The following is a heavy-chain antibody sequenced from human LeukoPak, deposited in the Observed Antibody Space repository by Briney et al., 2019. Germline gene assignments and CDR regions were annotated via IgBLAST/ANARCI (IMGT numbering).Heavy chain of an antibody. CDR2: FDPEDGES. V-gene: IGHV1-24*01. Sequence: GASVKVSCKVSGDTLTELSMHWVRQAPGKGLEWMGGFDPEDGESIYAQKFQGRVTMTVDTSTDTAYMELSSLRSEDTAVYYCATDQRYNNNRQNDYWGQGTLVTVSS. J-gene: IGHJ4*02. CDR1: GDTLTELS. CDR3: ATDQRYNNNRQNDY. D-gene: IGHD1-1*01.